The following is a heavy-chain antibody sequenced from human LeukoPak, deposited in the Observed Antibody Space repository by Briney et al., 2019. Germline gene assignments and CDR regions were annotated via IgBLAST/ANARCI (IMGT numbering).Heavy chain of an antibody. CDR2: ISSSSSYI. D-gene: IGHD3-3*01. V-gene: IGHV3-21*01. J-gene: IGHJ6*02. Sequence: GGSLRLSCAASGFTFSSYSMNWVRQAPGKGLEWVSSISSSSSYIYYADSVKGRFTISRDSAKNSPYLQMNSLRAEDTAVYYCARVDDDFWSGQHYYYYGMDVWGQGTTVTVSS. CDR3: ARVDDDFWSGQHYYYYGMDV. CDR1: GFTFSSYS.